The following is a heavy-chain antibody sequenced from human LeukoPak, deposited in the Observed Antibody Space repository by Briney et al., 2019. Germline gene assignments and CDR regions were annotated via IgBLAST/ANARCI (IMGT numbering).Heavy chain of an antibody. V-gene: IGHV3-21*01. D-gene: IGHD3-10*01. J-gene: IGHJ4*02. CDR2: ISSSSSYI. Sequence: GGALRLSCAASGFTFSSYSMNWVRQAPGKGLEWVSSISSSSSYIYYADSVKGRSTISRDNAKNTLYLQMNSLRAEDTAVYYCARGATGLWVGELPESGRADYWGQGTLVTHSP. CDR1: GFTFSSYS. CDR3: ARGATGLWVGELPESGRADY.